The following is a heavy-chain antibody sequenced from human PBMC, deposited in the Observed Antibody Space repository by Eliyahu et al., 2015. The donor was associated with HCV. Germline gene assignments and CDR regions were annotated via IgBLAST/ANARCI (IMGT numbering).Heavy chain of an antibody. CDR1: GGSISSYY. CDR3: ARQGLKSMVRGSLDY. Sequence: QVQLQESGPGLVKPSETLSLTCTVSGGSISSYYWSWIRQPPGKGLEWIGYIYYSGSTNYNPSLKSRVTISVDTSKNQFSLKLSSVTAADTAVYYCARQGLKSMVRGSLDYWGQGTLVTVSS. CDR2: IYYSGST. D-gene: IGHD3-10*01. J-gene: IGHJ4*02. V-gene: IGHV4-59*08.